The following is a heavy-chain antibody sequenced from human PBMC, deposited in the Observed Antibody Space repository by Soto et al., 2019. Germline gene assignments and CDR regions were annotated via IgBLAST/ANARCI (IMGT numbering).Heavy chain of an antibody. D-gene: IGHD3-3*01. V-gene: IGHV3-23*01. Sequence: GGSLRLSCVASGFTFSIYPMSWVRQAPGGGLQWVSTSSGSGGSTYYADSVKGRFTVSRDNSKNTLYLQMNSLRAEDTAVYYCAKVDYFDFWSGSWFDPWGQGTLVTVSS. J-gene: IGHJ5*02. CDR3: AKVDYFDFWSGSWFDP. CDR2: SSGSGGST. CDR1: GFTFSIYP.